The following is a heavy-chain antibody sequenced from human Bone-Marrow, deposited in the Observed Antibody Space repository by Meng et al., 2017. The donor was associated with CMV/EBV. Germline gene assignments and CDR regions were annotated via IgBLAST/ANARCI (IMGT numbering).Heavy chain of an antibody. J-gene: IGHJ4*02. CDR1: GLPLSGHW. CDR2: INPDGSDA. CDR3: ARGLVLGY. Sequence: VHLVGSGGGLVQPGGSLRLSCAASGLPLSGHWMHWVRQAPGKGLLWVARINPDGSDATYADSVKGRFIISRDNAKNTLYLQMSSLRVDDTAVYYCARGLVLGYWGQGTLVTVSS. D-gene: IGHD6-19*01. V-gene: IGHV3-74*03.